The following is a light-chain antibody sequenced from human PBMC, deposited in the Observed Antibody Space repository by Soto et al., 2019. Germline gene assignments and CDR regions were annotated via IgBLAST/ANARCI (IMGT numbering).Light chain of an antibody. V-gene: IGLV2-18*02. CDR2: EVS. CDR1: SSDVGSYNR. CDR3: SSYTSSSILVV. J-gene: IGLJ2*01. Sequence: QSALTQPPSVSGSPGQSVTISCTGTSSDVGSYNRVSWYQQPPGTAPKLMIYEVSNRPSGVPDRFSGSKSGNTASLTISGLQAEDEADYYCSSYTSSSILVVFGGGTKVTVL.